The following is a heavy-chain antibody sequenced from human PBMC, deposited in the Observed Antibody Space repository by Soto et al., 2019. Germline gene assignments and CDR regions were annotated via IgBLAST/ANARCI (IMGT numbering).Heavy chain of an antibody. Sequence: SETLSLTCTVSGDSISRGYYYWPWLRHSPAKGLEWIGNIYYSGSTYYNPSLKSRVTISLDTSKNQFSLKLSSVTAADTAVYYCTGQPAAGSYYDLGSYYYYYAMDVWGQGTTVTVSS. CDR2: IYYSGST. CDR1: GDSISRGYYY. CDR3: TGQPAAGSYYDLGSYYYYYAMDV. D-gene: IGHD3-10*01. V-gene: IGHV4-30-4*08. J-gene: IGHJ6*02.